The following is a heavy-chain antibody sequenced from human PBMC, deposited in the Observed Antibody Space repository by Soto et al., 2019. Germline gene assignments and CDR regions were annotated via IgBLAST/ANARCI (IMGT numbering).Heavy chain of an antibody. Sequence: SETLSLTCTVSGGSINYSYWTWIRQPPGKGLEWIGYISYTGSANYNASLESRLTISVDTSKNQFSLKLSSVTAADTALYYCARVNYGDYYYGMDVWGQRTTVTVSS. CDR1: GGSINYSY. CDR3: ARVNYGDYYYGMDV. V-gene: IGHV4-59*01. CDR2: ISYTGSA. D-gene: IGHD4-17*01. J-gene: IGHJ6*02.